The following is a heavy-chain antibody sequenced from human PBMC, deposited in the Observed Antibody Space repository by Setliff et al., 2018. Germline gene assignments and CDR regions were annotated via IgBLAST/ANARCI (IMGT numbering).Heavy chain of an antibody. J-gene: IGHJ4*02. CDR1: GGSISSYY. CDR3: ARRTLWIWGPGYAY. Sequence: SETLSLTCTVSGGSISSYYWSWIRQPPRKRLEWIGYIYYSGSTNYNPSLESRVTISVDTSKNQFSLKLSSVTAADTAVYYCARRTLWIWGPGYAYWGQGTLVTVSS. V-gene: IGHV4-59*12. CDR2: IYYSGST. D-gene: IGHD3-16*01.